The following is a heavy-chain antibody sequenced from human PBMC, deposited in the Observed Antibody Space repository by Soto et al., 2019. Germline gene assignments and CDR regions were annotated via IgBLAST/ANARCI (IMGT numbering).Heavy chain of an antibody. Sequence: GGSLRLSCAASGFTFSDYWMSWVRQAPGKGPEWVANIKFDGSEKQYVDSVKGRFSISRDNSRNSLFLQMNSLRAGDTAVYYCVKDGGYCSSTTCYSLRNHYFDSWGQGTLVTVSS. CDR2: IKFDGSEK. CDR3: VKDGGYCSSTTCYSLRNHYFDS. CDR1: GFTFSDYW. V-gene: IGHV3-7*03. D-gene: IGHD2-2*01. J-gene: IGHJ4*02.